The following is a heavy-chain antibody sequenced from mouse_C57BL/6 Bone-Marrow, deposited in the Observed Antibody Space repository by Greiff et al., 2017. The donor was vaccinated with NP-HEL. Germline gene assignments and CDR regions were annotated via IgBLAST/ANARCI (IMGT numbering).Heavy chain of an antibody. D-gene: IGHD2-4*01. CDR1: GYTFTSYW. V-gene: IGHV1-64*01. J-gene: IGHJ3*01. CDR2: IHPNSGST. CDR3: AGGLRLNWVAY. Sequence: QVQLKQPGAELVKPGASVKLSCKASGYTFTSYWMHWVKQRPGQGLEWIGMIHPNSGSTNYNEKFKSKATLTVDKSSSTAYMQLSSLTSEDSAVYYCAGGLRLNWVAYWGQGTLVTVSA.